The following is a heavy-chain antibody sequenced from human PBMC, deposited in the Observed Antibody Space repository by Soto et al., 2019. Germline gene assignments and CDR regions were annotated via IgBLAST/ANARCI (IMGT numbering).Heavy chain of an antibody. V-gene: IGHV4-30-4*01. D-gene: IGHD4-17*01. J-gene: IGHJ6*02. CDR2: IYYSGST. CDR1: GGSISSGDYY. CDR3: AREYGDYVYYYYGMDV. Sequence: QVQLQESGPGLVKPSQTLSLTCTVSGGSISSGDYYWSWIRQPPGKGLEWIGYIYYSGSTYYNPSLKSRVTISVDTSKNQFSLKLSSVTAAATAVYYCAREYGDYVYYYYGMDVWGQGTTVTVSS.